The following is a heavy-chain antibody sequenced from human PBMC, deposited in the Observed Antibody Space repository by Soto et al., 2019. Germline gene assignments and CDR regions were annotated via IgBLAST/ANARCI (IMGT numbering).Heavy chain of an antibody. CDR1: GGSVSSGSYY. J-gene: IGHJ4*02. CDR3: ARDLVVAKPNIVVVTEV. V-gene: IGHV4-61*01. Sequence: SETLSLTCTVSGGSVSSGSYYWSWIRQPPGKGLEWIGYIYYSGSTNYNPSLKSRVTISVDTSKNQFSLKLSSVTAADTAVYYCARDLVVAKPNIVVVTEVWGQGTLVTVSS. CDR2: IYYSGST. D-gene: IGHD2-21*02.